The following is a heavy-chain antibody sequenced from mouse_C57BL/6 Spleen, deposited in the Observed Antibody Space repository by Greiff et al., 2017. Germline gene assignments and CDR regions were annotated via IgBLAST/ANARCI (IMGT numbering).Heavy chain of an antibody. J-gene: IGHJ2*01. Sequence: QVQLQQSGAELVKPGASVKISCKASGYAFSSYWMNWVKQRPGKGLEWIGQIYPGDGDTNYNGKFKGKATLTADKSSSTAYMQLSSLTSEDSAVYFCARCDYGSSCFDYWGQGTTLTVSS. CDR2: IYPGDGDT. D-gene: IGHD1-1*01. CDR3: ARCDYGSSCFDY. V-gene: IGHV1-80*01. CDR1: GYAFSSYW.